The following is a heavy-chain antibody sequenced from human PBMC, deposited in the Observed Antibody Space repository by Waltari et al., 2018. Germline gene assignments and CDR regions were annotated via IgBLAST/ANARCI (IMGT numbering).Heavy chain of an antibody. CDR2: IYTSGST. CDR1: GGPISSGSYY. V-gene: IGHV4-61*02. CDR3: ARERWLQFDH. D-gene: IGHD5-12*01. J-gene: IGHJ5*02. Sequence: QVQLQESGPGLAKPSQTLSLTCTVSGGPISSGSYYWSWIRQPAGKGLEWIGRIYTSGSTNYNPSLKSRVTISVDTSKNQFSLKLSSVTAADTAVYYCARERWLQFDHWGQGTLVTVSS.